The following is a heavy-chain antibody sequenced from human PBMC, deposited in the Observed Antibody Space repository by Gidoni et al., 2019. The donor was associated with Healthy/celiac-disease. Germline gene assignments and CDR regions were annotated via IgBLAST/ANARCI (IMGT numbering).Heavy chain of an antibody. V-gene: IGHV1-46*01. CDR2: INPSGGST. CDR1: GYTFTSYY. Sequence: QVQLVQSGAEVKKPGASVKVSCQASGYTFTSYYLHWVRQAPGQGLEWMGIINPSGGSTSYAQKVQGRVTMTRDTATSTVYMELSSLRSEDTAVYYCASYYGSGSYLYYYYYYGMDVWGQGTTVTVSS. CDR3: ASYYGSGSYLYYYYYYGMDV. D-gene: IGHD3-10*01. J-gene: IGHJ6*02.